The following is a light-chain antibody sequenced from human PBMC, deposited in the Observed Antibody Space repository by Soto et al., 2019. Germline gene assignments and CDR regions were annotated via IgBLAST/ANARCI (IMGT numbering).Light chain of an antibody. CDR2: EVS. CDR1: SSDVGGYNY. V-gene: IGLV2-14*01. J-gene: IGLJ1*01. Sequence: HSVLTQPGSECGYPGQCIAISWTGTSSDVGGYNYVSWYQQHPGKASKLMIYEVSNRHSGVSNRFSGSKSGNTASLTISGLQAEDEADYYCSSYTSSSPLVFGTGSKVTVL. CDR3: SSYTSSSPLV.